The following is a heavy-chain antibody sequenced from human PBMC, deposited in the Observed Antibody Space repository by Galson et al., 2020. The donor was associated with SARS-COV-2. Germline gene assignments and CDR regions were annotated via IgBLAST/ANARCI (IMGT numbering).Heavy chain of an antibody. CDR1: GFTFSSYG. V-gene: IGHV3-33*01. CDR3: ARDIPLFSSSWDYFDY. Sequence: GESLKISCAASGFTFSSYGMHWVRQAPGKGLEWVAVIWYDGSNKYYADSVKGRFTISRDNSKNTLYLQMNSLRAEDTAVYYCARDIPLFSSSWDYFDYWGQGTLVTVSS. CDR2: IWYDGSNK. D-gene: IGHD6-13*01. J-gene: IGHJ4*02.